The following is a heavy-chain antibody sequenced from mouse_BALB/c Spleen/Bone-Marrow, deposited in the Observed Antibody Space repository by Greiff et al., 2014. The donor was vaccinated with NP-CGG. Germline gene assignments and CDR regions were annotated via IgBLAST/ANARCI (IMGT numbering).Heavy chain of an antibody. Sequence: VQLVESGPGLVAPSQNSSITCTVSGFSLTNYGVHWIRQPPGKGLEWLGIIWAGGSTNYNSALMSRLSISKDNSKSQVFFKMNSLQTDDTAIYYCATYDYDGRFDYWGQGTTLTVSS. D-gene: IGHD2-4*01. CDR3: ATYDYDGRFDY. CDR2: IWAGGST. CDR1: GFSLTNYG. V-gene: IGHV2-9*02. J-gene: IGHJ2*01.